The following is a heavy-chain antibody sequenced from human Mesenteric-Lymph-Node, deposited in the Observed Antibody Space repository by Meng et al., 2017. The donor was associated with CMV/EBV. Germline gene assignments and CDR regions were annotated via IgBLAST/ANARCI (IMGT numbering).Heavy chain of an antibody. CDR1: GGSISSGGYY. D-gene: IGHD3-22*01. CDR3: ARESSSGQAVDS. V-gene: IGHV4-31*02. CDR2: IYYSGST. Sequence: TVSGGSISSGGYYWSWIRQHPGKSLEWIGYIYYSGSTYYNPSLKSRVTISVDTSKNQFSLKLSSVTAADTAMYYCARESSSGQAVDSWGQGTLVTVSS. J-gene: IGHJ4*02.